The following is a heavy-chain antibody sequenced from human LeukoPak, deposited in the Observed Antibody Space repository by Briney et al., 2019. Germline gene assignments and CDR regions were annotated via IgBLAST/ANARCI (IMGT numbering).Heavy chain of an antibody. Sequence: NPSETLSLTCTVSGGSISSGSYYWSWIRQPAGKGLEWIGRIYTSGSTNYNPSLKSRVTISVDTSKNQFSLKLSSVTAADTAVYYCARDIKGRKYYDSSGYPEVGFDYWGQGTLVTVSS. CDR1: GGSISSGSYY. J-gene: IGHJ4*02. D-gene: IGHD3-22*01. CDR3: ARDIKGRKYYDSSGYPEVGFDY. V-gene: IGHV4-61*02. CDR2: IYTSGST.